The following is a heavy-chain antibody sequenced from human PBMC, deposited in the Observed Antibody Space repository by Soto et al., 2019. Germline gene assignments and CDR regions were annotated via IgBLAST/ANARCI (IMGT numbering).Heavy chain of an antibody. CDR2: INHSGST. CDR3: ARGTTMVRGAAFYYYYGMDV. V-gene: IGHV4-34*01. D-gene: IGHD3-10*01. J-gene: IGHJ6*02. Sequence: QVQLQQWGAGLLKPSETLSLTCAVYGGSFSGYYWSWIRQPPGKGLELIGEINHSGSTNYNPSLNGRFTTSEDTSKNQFSLMQSFVTAADTAVYYCARGTTMVRGAAFYYYYGMDVWGQGTTVTVSS. CDR1: GGSFSGYY.